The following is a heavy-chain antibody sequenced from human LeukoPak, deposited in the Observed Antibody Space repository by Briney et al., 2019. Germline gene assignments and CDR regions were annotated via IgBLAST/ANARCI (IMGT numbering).Heavy chain of an antibody. J-gene: IGHJ4*02. V-gene: IGHV1-2*02. CDR3: ARDRWNGYNFDY. D-gene: IGHD5-24*01. CDR1: GYTFTGYY. Sequence: GASVKVSCKASGYTFTGYYMHWARQAPGQGLEWMGWINPNSGGTNYAQKFQGRVTMTRDTSISTAYMELSRLRSDDTAVYYCARDRWNGYNFDYWGQGTLVTVSS. CDR2: INPNSGGT.